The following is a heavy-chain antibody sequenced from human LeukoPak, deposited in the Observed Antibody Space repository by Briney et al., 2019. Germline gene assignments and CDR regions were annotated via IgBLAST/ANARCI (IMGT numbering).Heavy chain of an antibody. V-gene: IGHV1-18*01. CDR2: ISAYNGNT. CDR1: GYTFTSCG. D-gene: IGHD1-1*01. CDR3: ARVTTRLYYYGMDV. J-gene: IGHJ6*02. Sequence: ASVKVSCKASGYTFTSCGISWVRQAPGQGLEWMGWISAYNGNTNYAQKLQGRVTMTTDTSTSTAYMELRSLRSDDTAVYYCARVTTRLYYYGMDVWGQGTTVTVSS.